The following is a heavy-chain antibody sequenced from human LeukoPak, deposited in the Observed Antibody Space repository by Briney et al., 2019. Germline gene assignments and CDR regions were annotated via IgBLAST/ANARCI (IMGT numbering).Heavy chain of an antibody. CDR3: ARPYRSGWSGSFDY. V-gene: IGHV4-59*01. CDR2: IHYSGST. D-gene: IGHD6-19*01. J-gene: IGHJ4*02. Sequence: ASETLSLTCTASGGSISSYYWSWIRQPPGKGLEWIGNIHYSGSTKYYPSLKSRVTILVDTSRNQLSLRMSSVTAADTAVYYCARPYRSGWSGSFDYWGQGTLVTVSS. CDR1: GGSISSYY.